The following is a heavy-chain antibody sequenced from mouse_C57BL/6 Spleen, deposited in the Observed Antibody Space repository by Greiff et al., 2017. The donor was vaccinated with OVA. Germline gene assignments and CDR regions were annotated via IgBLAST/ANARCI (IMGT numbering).Heavy chain of an antibody. CDR3: ARALYDYDGGGFAY. D-gene: IGHD2-4*01. CDR1: GFTFSDYG. Sequence: EVQVVESGGGLVKPGGSMKLSCAASGFTFSDYGMHWVRQAPEKGLEWVAYISSGSSTIYYADTVKGRFTISRDNAKNTLFLQMTSLRSEDTAMYYCARALYDYDGGGFAYWGQGTLVTVSA. V-gene: IGHV5-17*01. J-gene: IGHJ3*01. CDR2: ISSGSSTI.